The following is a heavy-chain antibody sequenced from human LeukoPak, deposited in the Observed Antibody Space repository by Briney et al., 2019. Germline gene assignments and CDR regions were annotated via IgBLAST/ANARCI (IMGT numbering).Heavy chain of an antibody. CDR3: ARRAGAYSHPYDY. Sequence: GGSLRLSCAASGFTFSSYAMSWVRQAPGKGLEWVSAISDSGGSTYYADSVKGRFTISRDSSKNTLYLQMNSLRAEDTAVYYCARRAGAYSHPYDYWGQGTLVTVSS. D-gene: IGHD4/OR15-4a*01. CDR2: ISDSGGST. CDR1: GFTFSSYA. J-gene: IGHJ4*02. V-gene: IGHV3-23*01.